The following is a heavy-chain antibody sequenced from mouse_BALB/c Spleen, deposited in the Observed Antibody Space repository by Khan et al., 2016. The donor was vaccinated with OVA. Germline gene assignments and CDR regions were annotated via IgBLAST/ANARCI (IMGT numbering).Heavy chain of an antibody. CDR3: ARANWAWFAY. J-gene: IGHJ3*01. CDR1: GFSFSSFG. CDR2: ISSDSNTI. D-gene: IGHD4-1*01. Sequence: EVHLVESGGGLVQPGGSRKLSCAASGFSFSSFGMHWVRQAPEKGLEWVAYISSDSNTIYYVDTVKGRFTISRDNPKNTLFLQMTSLSSEDTAMYYCARANWAWFAYWGQGTLVTVSA. V-gene: IGHV5-17*02.